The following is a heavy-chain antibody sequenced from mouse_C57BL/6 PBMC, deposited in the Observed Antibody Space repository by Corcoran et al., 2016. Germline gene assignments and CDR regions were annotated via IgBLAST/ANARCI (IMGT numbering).Heavy chain of an antibody. CDR2: INPNNGGT. D-gene: IGHD3-2*02. CDR3: ARSGSNLYFDV. CDR1: GYTFTDYY. J-gene: IGHJ1*03. Sequence: EVQLQQSGPELVKPGASVKISCKASGYTFTDYYMNWVKQSHGKSLEWIGDINPNNGGTSYNQKFKGKATLTVDKSSSTAYMELRSLTSEDSAVYYCARSGSNLYFDVWGTGTTVTVSS. V-gene: IGHV1-26*01.